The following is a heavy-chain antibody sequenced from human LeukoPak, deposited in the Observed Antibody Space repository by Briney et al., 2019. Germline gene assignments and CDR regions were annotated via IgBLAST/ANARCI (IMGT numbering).Heavy chain of an antibody. D-gene: IGHD1-7*01. CDR1: GFTVSNKY. Sequence: GGSLRLSCAASGFTVSNKYMTWVRQAPGKGLEWVSLIYSDGRTYYADSVKGRCTISRDNAKNSLYLQMNSLRAEDTAVYYCARSSRELGGYAPWELMPPFDYWGQGTLVTVSS. CDR2: IYSDGRT. CDR3: ARSSRELGGYAPWELMPPFDY. J-gene: IGHJ4*02. V-gene: IGHV3-53*01.